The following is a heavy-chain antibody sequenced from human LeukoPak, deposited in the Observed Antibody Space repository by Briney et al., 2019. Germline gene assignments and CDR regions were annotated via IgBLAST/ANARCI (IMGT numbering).Heavy chain of an antibody. Sequence: GASVKVSCKASGGTFSSYAISWVRQAPGQGLEWMGGIIPTFGTANYAQKFQGRVTITADESTSTAYMELSSLRSEDTAVYYCARDLRGAYSYGAPYYYYGMDVWGKGTTVTVSS. CDR3: ARDLRGAYSYGAPYYYYGMDV. J-gene: IGHJ6*04. V-gene: IGHV1-69*13. D-gene: IGHD5-18*01. CDR1: GGTFSSYA. CDR2: IIPTFGTA.